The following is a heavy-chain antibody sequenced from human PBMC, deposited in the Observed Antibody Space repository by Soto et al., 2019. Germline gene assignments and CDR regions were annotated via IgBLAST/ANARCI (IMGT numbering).Heavy chain of an antibody. CDR2: IDTSGSAT. CDR1: GFTFGSYE. J-gene: IGHJ4*02. CDR3: ARDSETSPYYWGFDY. D-gene: IGHD3-22*01. Sequence: HPGGSLRLSCAVSGFTFGSYEMNWVRQAPGKGLEWVAYIDTSGSATYYADSVKGRFTISRDNAKNSVYLQMDSLRVEDTAIFYCARDSETSPYYWGFDYWGQGTPVTASS. V-gene: IGHV3-48*03.